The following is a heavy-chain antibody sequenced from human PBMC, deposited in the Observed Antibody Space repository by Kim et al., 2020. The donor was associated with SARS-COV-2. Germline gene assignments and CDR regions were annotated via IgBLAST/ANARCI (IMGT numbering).Heavy chain of an antibody. D-gene: IGHD5-18*01. J-gene: IGHJ4*02. V-gene: IGHV6-1*01. Sequence: YNDYAVSVKSRITINPDTSKNQFSLQLNSVTPEDTAVYYCARDNSHRIDYWGQGTLVTVSS. CDR2: YN. CDR3: ARDNSHRIDY.